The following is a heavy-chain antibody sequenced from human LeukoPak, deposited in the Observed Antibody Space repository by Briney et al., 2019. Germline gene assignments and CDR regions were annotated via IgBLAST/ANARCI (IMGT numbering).Heavy chain of an antibody. CDR2: IKQDGSEK. V-gene: IGHV3-7*01. D-gene: IGHD2-2*01. J-gene: IGHJ6*03. Sequence: GGSLRLSCAASGFTFSSYWMSWVRQAPGKGLEWVANIKQDGSEKYYVDSVKGRFTISRDNAKNSLYLQMNSLRAEDTAVYYCARVITSVPADDNYYYYMDVWGKGTTVTVSS. CDR3: ARVITSVPADDNYYYYMDV. CDR1: GFTFSSYW.